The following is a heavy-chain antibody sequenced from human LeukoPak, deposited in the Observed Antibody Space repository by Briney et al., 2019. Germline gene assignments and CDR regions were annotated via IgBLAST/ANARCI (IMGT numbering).Heavy chain of an antibody. J-gene: IGHJ3*02. D-gene: IGHD3-16*01. CDR3: GASRQYVGAFDI. CDR2: ISSSSITI. Sequence: GGSLRLSCAASGFTFSSYELYWVRQPPGKGLEWISYISSSSITIKYADSVRGRFTISRDDARESLYLQMNSLRAEDTAIYYCGASRQYVGAFDIWGQGTLVTVSS. CDR1: GFTFSSYE. V-gene: IGHV3-48*03.